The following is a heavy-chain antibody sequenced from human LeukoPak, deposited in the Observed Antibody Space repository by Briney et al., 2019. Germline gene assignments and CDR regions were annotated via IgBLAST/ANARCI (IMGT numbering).Heavy chain of an antibody. CDR1: GFTFDTYA. Sequence: VGTLRLSCASSGFTFDTYAMARVRPAPGKGLQWVSTRTGSGDTTYYAESVKGRLTISRDNSKNTVYLQMTSLRVDDTAVYYCARDYGYTPYYFDYWGQGTLVTVSS. D-gene: IGHD5-18*01. CDR3: ARDYGYTPYYFDY. J-gene: IGHJ4*01. V-gene: IGHV3-23*01. CDR2: RTGSGDTT.